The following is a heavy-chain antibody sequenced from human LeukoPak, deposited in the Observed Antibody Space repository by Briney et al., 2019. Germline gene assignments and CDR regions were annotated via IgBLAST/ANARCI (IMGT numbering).Heavy chain of an antibody. J-gene: IGHJ4*02. CDR3: AKDRRSGGWELRPVDDY. Sequence: GGSLRLSCAASGFTFSSYSMHWVRQAPGKGLEWVAFIRYDGSNKYYADSVKGRFTISRDNSKNTLYLQMNSLRAEDTAVYYCAKDRRSGGWELRPVDDYWGQGTLVTVSS. CDR1: GFTFSSYS. CDR2: IRYDGSNK. V-gene: IGHV3-30*02. D-gene: IGHD1-26*01.